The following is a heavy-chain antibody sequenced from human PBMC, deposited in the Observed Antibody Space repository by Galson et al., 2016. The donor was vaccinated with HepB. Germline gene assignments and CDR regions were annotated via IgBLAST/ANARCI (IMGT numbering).Heavy chain of an antibody. CDR1: GFNVSDTY. D-gene: IGHD2-8*02. Sequence: SLRLSCAASGFNVSDTYMTWLRQPPGKGLEWVSVIHRDGHTYLAASVKGRFSISRDNLKNTVDLQMNRLRVEDTAVYYCARGLHCTGGRGYFGPWFDAWGQGSLVTVSS. CDR3: ARGLHCTGGRGYFGPWFDA. J-gene: IGHJ5*02. V-gene: IGHV3-53*03. CDR2: IHRDGHT.